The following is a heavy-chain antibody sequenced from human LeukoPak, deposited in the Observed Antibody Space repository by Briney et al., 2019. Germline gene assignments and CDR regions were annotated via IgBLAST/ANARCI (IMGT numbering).Heavy chain of an antibody. D-gene: IGHD2-15*01. CDR2: IYHSGNT. V-gene: IGHV4-4*02. CDR1: GGSVTTRNW. Sequence: PSETLSLTCGVSGGSVTTRNWWTWVRQPPGKGLEWIGEIYHSGNTNYNPSLQSRVTMSVDKSKNQFSLKLYSVTAADTAVYYCAALGYCSGGDCHPVTWGQGTLVTVSS. CDR3: AALGYCSGGDCHPVT. J-gene: IGHJ5*02.